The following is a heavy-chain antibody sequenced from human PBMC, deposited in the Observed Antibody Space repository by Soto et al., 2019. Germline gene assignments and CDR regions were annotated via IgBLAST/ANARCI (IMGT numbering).Heavy chain of an antibody. CDR2: VHHNGRT. D-gene: IGHD2-2*02. CDR3: AEHWGYRFDP. Sequence: WIWMRQPPGRGVEWIGFVHHNGRTNSIPSLKSRVTMSMDTSKNQFTLQLNSVTAADTAVYYCAEHWGYRFDPWGQGALIVVSS. V-gene: IGHV4-59*08. J-gene: IGHJ5*02.